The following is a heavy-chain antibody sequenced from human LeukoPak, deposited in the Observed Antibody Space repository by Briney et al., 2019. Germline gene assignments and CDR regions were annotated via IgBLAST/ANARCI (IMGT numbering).Heavy chain of an antibody. V-gene: IGHV3-11*04. CDR1: GFTFSHYY. CDR2: ISSSGSTI. D-gene: IGHD2-2*02. Sequence: GGSLRLSCAASGFTFSHYYMSWIRQAQGKWLEWVSYISSSGSTIYYADSVKGRFTISRDNAKNSLYLQMNSLRADDTAVYYCARDRVNIVVVPADIPIDYWGQGTLVTVSS. CDR3: ARDRVNIVVVPADIPIDY. J-gene: IGHJ4*02.